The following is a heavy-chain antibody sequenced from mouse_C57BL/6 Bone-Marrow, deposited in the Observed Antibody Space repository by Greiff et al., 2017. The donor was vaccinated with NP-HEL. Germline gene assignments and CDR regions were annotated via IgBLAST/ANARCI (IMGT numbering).Heavy chain of an antibody. CDR2: INSDGGST. D-gene: IGHD1-1*01. CDR1: EYEFPSHD. J-gene: IGHJ1*03. V-gene: IGHV5-2*01. CDR3: ARNYYGSRDWYFDV. Sequence: EVQRVESGGGLVQPGESLKLSCESNEYEFPSHDMSWVRKTPEKRLELVAAINSDGGSTYYPDTMERRFIISRDNTKKTLYLQMSSLRSEDTALYYCARNYYGSRDWYFDVWGTGTTVTVSS.